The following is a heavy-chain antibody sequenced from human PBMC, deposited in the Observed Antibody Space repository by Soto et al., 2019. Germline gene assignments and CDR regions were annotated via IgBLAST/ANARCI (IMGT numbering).Heavy chain of an antibody. J-gene: IGHJ6*02. V-gene: IGHV3-23*01. CDR1: GFTFSSFA. CDR2: MSGSGGST. Sequence: EVQLLESGGGLVQPGGSLRLSCAASGFTFSSFAISWVRQAPGKGLEWVSVMSGSGGSTHYADSVKGRFIISRDNSMNTLYLLMNRLRAEDTAVYYCAKGTSGSHQYYYGMDVWGQGTTVTVSS. CDR3: AKGTSGSHQYYYGMDV. D-gene: IGHD3-10*01.